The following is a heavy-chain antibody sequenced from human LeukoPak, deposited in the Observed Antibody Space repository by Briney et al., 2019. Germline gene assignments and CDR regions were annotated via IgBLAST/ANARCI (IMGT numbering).Heavy chain of an antibody. CDR1: GFTFSSYA. J-gene: IGHJ4*02. Sequence: GGSLRLSCAASGFTFSSYAMHWVRQAPGKGLDYVSAISSNGGSTYYANSVKGRFTISRDNSKNTLYLQMGSLRAEDMAVYYCARDLTTGNLDYWGQGTLVTVSS. D-gene: IGHD4-11*01. CDR3: ARDLTTGNLDY. CDR2: ISSNGGST. V-gene: IGHV3-64*01.